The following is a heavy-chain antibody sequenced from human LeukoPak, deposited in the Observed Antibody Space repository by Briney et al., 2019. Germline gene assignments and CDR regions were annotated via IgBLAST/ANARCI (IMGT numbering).Heavy chain of an antibody. CDR3: ATMQWLEGVDWFDP. V-gene: IGHV3-30*02. D-gene: IGHD6-19*01. Sequence: GGSLRLSCAASGFIFSNYGMHWVRQAPGKGLEWVAFIRYDESNKFYADSVKGRFTISRDNSKSILFLQMNSLRAEDTAVYYCATMQWLEGVDWFDPWGQGTLVTVSS. CDR1: GFIFSNYG. J-gene: IGHJ5*02. CDR2: IRYDESNK.